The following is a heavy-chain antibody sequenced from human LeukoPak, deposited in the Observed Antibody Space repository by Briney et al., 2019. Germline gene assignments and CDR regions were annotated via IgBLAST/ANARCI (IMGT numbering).Heavy chain of an antibody. D-gene: IGHD4-23*01. J-gene: IGHJ4*02. CDR2: INYSGST. CDR1: DGSISSSSYY. Sequence: SETLSLTCTVSDGSISSSSYYWGWIRHPPGTGLVWIGSINYSGSTYYNPSLKSRVTLSVDTSRNQFSLKLTSVTAADTAVYYCARQIGAGRWSFDYWGQGTLVTVSS. V-gene: IGHV4-39*01. CDR3: ARQIGAGRWSFDY.